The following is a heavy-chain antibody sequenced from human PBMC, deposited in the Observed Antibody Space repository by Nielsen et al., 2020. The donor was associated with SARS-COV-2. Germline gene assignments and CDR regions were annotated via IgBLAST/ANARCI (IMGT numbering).Heavy chain of an antibody. Sequence: ASVKVSCKASGYTFTGYYMHWVRQAPGQGLEWMGRINPNSGGTNYAQKFQGRVTMTRDTSISTAYMELSRLRSDDTVVYYCARVSSGPGTLDYWGQGTLVTVSS. CDR3: ARVSSGPGTLDY. D-gene: IGHD6-19*01. CDR1: GYTFTGYY. J-gene: IGHJ4*02. CDR2: INPNSGGT. V-gene: IGHV1-2*05.